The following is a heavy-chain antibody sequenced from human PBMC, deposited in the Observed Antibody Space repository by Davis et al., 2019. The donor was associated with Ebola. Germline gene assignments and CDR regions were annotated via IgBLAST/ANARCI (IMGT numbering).Heavy chain of an antibody. J-gene: IGHJ6*04. V-gene: IGHV4-61*01. Sequence: PGGSLRLSCTVSGGSISSSSYYWSWIRQPPGKGLEWIGYIYYSGSTNYNPSLKSRVTISVDTSKNQFSLKLSSVTAADTAVYYCARSSSTGTTEMDVWGKGTTVTVSS. CDR3: ARSSSTGTTEMDV. D-gene: IGHD2/OR15-2a*01. CDR2: IYYSGST. CDR1: GGSISSSSYY.